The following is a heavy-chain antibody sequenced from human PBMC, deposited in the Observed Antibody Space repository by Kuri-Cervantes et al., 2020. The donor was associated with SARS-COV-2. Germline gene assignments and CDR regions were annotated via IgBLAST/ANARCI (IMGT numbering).Heavy chain of an antibody. Sequence: ASVKVSCKASGYTFTGYYMHWVRQAPGQGLEWMGWINPNSGGTNYAQKFQGRVTMTRDTSISTAYMELSRLRSDDTAVYYCAREGVNYDILTGYYMRSNLDYWGQGTLVTVSS. V-gene: IGHV1-2*02. CDR3: AREGVNYDILTGYYMRSNLDY. CDR2: INPNSGGT. CDR1: GYTFTGYY. D-gene: IGHD3-9*01. J-gene: IGHJ4*02.